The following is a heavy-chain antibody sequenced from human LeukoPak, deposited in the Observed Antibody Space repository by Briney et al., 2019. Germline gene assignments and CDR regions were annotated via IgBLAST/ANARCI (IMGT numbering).Heavy chain of an antibody. CDR2: IIPIFGTA. D-gene: IGHD6-13*01. J-gene: IGHJ5*02. CDR3: ARADLAYIAAAGTVGNWFDP. Sequence: SVKVSCKASGGTSSSYAISWVRQAPGQGLEWMGRIIPIFGTANYAQKFQGRVTITTDESTSTAYMELSSLRSEDTAVYYCARADLAYIAAAGTVGNWFDPWGQGTLVTVSS. CDR1: GGTSSSYA. V-gene: IGHV1-69*05.